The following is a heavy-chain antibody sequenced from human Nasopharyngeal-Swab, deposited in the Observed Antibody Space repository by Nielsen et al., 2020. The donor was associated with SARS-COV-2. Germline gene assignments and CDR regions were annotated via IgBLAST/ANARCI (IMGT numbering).Heavy chain of an antibody. V-gene: IGHV3-9*01. D-gene: IGHD3-22*01. CDR2: ISWNSCSI. J-gene: IGHJ4*02. CDR1: GFTFDDYA. Sequence: GGSLRLSCAASGFTFDDYAMHWVRQAPGKGLEWVSGISWNSCSIGYADSVKGRFTISRDNAKNSLYLQMNSLRAEDTALYYCAKDASDGYYYDSSGPKFDYWGQGTLVTVSS. CDR3: AKDASDGYYYDSSGPKFDY.